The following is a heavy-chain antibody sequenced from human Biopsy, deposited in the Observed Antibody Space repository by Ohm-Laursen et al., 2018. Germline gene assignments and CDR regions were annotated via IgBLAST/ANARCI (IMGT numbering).Heavy chain of an antibody. J-gene: IGHJ2*01. V-gene: IGHV4-59*12. CDR1: GGPIDSYY. CDR3: ASAGYNPDWNFDL. Sequence: PSETLSLTCPVSGGPIDSYYWSWIRQPPGKALEWIGYTYFTGRTSYNPSLKSRVTMSVNTSKKQFSLRLSSVTAADTAVYYCASAGYNPDWNFDLWGRGTRVTVSS. D-gene: IGHD5-24*01. CDR2: TYFTGRT.